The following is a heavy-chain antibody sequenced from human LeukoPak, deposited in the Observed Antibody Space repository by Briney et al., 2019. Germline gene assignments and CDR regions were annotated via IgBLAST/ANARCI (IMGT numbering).Heavy chain of an antibody. D-gene: IGHD6-13*01. Sequence: SETLSLTCTASGGSISSYYRSWIRQPAGKGLEWIGRGSTSGSTNYNPSLKSRVTMSVDTSKNQFSLKLSSVTAADTAVYYCARDRDSSRWYQYGMDVWGQGTTVTVSS. CDR3: ARDRDSSRWYQYGMDV. V-gene: IGHV4-4*07. J-gene: IGHJ6*02. CDR2: GSTSGST. CDR1: GGSISSYY.